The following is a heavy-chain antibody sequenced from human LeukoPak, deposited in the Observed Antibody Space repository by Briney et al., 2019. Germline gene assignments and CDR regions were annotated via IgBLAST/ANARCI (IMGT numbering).Heavy chain of an antibody. D-gene: IGHD3-10*01. Sequence: SETLSLTCTVSGGSISSSSYYWGWIRQPPGKGLEWIGSIYYSGSTYYNPSLKSRVAISVDTSKNQFSLKLSSVTAADTAVYYCARLRITMVRGVIMTPLRIDYWGQGTLVTVSS. V-gene: IGHV4-39*01. CDR3: ARLRITMVRGVIMTPLRIDY. J-gene: IGHJ4*02. CDR2: IYYSGST. CDR1: GGSISSSSYY.